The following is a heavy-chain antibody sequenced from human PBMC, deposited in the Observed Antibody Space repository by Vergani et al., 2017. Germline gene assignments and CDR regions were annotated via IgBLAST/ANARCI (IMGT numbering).Heavy chain of an antibody. J-gene: IGHJ3*02. D-gene: IGHD6-6*01. CDR1: GGTFSSYA. V-gene: IGHV1-69*01. CDR3: ATSPEVGQLAPQRPFEI. CDR2: IIPIFGTA. Sequence: QVQLVQSGAEVKKPGSSVKVSCKASGGTFSSYAISWVRQAPGQGLEWMGGIIPIFGTANYAQKFQGRVTITADESTSTAYMELSSLRSEDTAVYYCATSPEVGQLAPQRPFEIWGQGTMVTVSS.